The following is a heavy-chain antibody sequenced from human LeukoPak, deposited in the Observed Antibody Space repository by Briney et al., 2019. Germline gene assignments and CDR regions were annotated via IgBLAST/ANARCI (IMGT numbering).Heavy chain of an antibody. CDR2: ISSGGDVT. CDR3: AKHRAPVPGSHPKKPTAYFED. V-gene: IGHV3-23*01. J-gene: IGHJ4*02. Sequence: GGSLRLSCAASGFTFSGHSMSWVRQAPAKELEWVSAISSGGDVTFYADSVKGRFIVSRDQSNNMLSLQMSSLRAEDTALYYCAKHRAPVPGSHPKKPTAYFEDWGQGTLVTVSS. CDR1: GFTFSGHS. D-gene: IGHD6-19*01.